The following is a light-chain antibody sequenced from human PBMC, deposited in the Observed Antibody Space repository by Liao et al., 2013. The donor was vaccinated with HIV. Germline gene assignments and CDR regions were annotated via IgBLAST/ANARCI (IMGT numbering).Light chain of an antibody. V-gene: IGLV3-1*01. CDR3: QAWDSTTGDVL. J-gene: IGLJ2*01. Sequence: SYELTQPPSVSVSPGQTASITCSGDKLGDGDACWYQHKPGQSPVLVIYQDSKRPSGIPERFSGSNSGDTATLTVSGTQAMDEADYFCQAWDSTTGDVLFGGGTKLTVL. CDR2: QDS. CDR1: KLGDGD.